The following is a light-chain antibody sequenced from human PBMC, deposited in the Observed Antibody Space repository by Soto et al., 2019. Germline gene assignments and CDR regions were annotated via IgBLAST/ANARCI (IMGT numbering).Light chain of an antibody. V-gene: IGKV3-11*01. CDR3: QQYNNWPLT. J-gene: IGKJ5*01. CDR1: QSISNY. Sequence: EIVLTQSPATLSLSPGERATLSCRASQSISNYLAWFQQKPGQAPRLLIYDASRRATGIPARFSGSASGTDFTLTIGSLEPEDFAVYYCQQYNNWPLTFGQGTRLEIK. CDR2: DAS.